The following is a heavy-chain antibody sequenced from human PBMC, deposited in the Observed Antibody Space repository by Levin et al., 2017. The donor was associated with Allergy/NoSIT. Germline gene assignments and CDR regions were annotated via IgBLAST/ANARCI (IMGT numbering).Heavy chain of an antibody. D-gene: IGHD3-10*01. J-gene: IGHJ3*02. CDR2: ISWNSGSI. CDR3: ARDNIGLPDAFDI. CDR1: GFTFDDYA. V-gene: IGHV3-9*01. Sequence: GGSLRLSCAASGFTFDDYAMHWVRQAPGKGLEWVSGISWNSGSIGYADSVKGRFTTPRDIAKNPLYLQMNSLRTEDTALYYCARDNIGLPDAFDIWGQGTMVIVSS.